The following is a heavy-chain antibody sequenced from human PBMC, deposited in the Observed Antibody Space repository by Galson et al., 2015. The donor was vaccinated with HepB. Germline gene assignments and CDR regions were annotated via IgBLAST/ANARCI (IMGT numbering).Heavy chain of an antibody. J-gene: IGHJ3*02. CDR2: IIPIFGTA. CDR1: GGTFSSYA. CDR3: ASYRYSSSWYPPFWAFDI. D-gene: IGHD6-13*01. V-gene: IGHV1-69*13. Sequence: SVKVSCKASGGTFSSYAISWVRQAPGQGLEWMGGIIPIFGTANYAQKFQGRVTITADESTSTAYMELSSLRSEDTAVYYCASYRYSSSWYPPFWAFDIWGQGTMVTVSS.